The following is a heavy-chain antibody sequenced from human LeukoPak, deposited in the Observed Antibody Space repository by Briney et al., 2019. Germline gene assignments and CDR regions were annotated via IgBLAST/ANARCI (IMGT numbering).Heavy chain of an antibody. V-gene: IGHV4-34*01. CDR1: GGSFSGYY. CDR3: ARRPGYYDSSGYLGYFDY. D-gene: IGHD3-22*01. J-gene: IGHJ4*02. Sequence: PSETLSLTCAVYGGSFSGYYWSWIRQPPGKGLEWTGEINHSGSTNYNPSLKSRVTISVDTPKNQFSLKLSSVTAADTAVYYCARRPGYYDSSGYLGYFDYWGQGTLVTVSS. CDR2: INHSGST.